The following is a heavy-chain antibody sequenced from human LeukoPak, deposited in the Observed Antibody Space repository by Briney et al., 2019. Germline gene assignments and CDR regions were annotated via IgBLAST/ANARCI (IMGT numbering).Heavy chain of an antibody. Sequence: GGSLRLSCAASGFTFRNYVIHWVRQAPGKGLEWVAVTSSDLNVKLYADSVKGRFTISRDNSKNTLYLQMNSLRAEDTAVYYCARDSGYYDSSGYYFDYWGQGTLVTVSS. CDR1: GFTFRNYV. CDR3: ARDSGYYDSSGYYFDY. V-gene: IGHV3-30-3*01. J-gene: IGHJ4*02. CDR2: TSSDLNVK. D-gene: IGHD3-22*01.